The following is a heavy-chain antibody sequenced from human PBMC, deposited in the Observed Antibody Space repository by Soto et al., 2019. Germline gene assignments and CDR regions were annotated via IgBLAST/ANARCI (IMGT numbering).Heavy chain of an antibody. CDR1: GGSISSGGYY. J-gene: IGHJ4*02. CDR3: ASGAHSSSQDY. D-gene: IGHD6-13*01. Sequence: QVQLQESGPGLVKPSQTLSLTCTFAGGSISSGGYYWSWIRHHPGKGLVWIGYIHYSGSTYYNPSLTSRVTISVDTSKNQFSLKMSSVTPADTAVYYCASGAHSSSQDYRGQGTLVTVSS. CDR2: IHYSGST. V-gene: IGHV4-31*03.